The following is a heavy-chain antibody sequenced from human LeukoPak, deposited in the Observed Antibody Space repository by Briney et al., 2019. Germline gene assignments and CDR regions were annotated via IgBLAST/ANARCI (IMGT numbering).Heavy chain of an antibody. CDR3: AKDPLYSVAGPPRYYGMDV. CDR1: GFTFSSYG. D-gene: IGHD6-19*01. V-gene: IGHV3-30*02. Sequence: GGSLRLSCAASGFTFSSYGMHWVRQAPGKGLEWVAFIRYDGSNKYYADSVKGRFTISRDNSKNTLYLQMNNLRAEDTAVYYCAKDPLYSVAGPPRYYGMDVWGQGTTVTVSS. J-gene: IGHJ6*02. CDR2: IRYDGSNK.